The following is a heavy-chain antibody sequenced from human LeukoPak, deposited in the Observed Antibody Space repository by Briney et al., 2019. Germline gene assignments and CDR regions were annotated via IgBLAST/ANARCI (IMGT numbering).Heavy chain of an antibody. D-gene: IGHD1-1*01. J-gene: IGHJ4*02. Sequence: GGSLRLSCAASGFTFSSYEMNWVRQAPGKGLEWVSYIHSSGSTIYYADSVKGRFTISRDNAKNSLYLQMNSLRAEDTAVYYCARESSWNDVIDYWGQGTLVTVSS. V-gene: IGHV3-48*03. CDR2: IHSSGSTI. CDR1: GFTFSSYE. CDR3: ARESSWNDVIDY.